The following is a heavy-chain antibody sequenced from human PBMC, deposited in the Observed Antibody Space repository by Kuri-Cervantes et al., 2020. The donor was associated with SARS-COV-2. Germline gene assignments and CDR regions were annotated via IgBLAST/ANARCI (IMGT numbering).Heavy chain of an antibody. V-gene: IGHV3-30*18. CDR1: GFTFSSYG. Sequence: GESLKISCAASGFTFSSYGMHWVRQAPGKGLEWVAVISYDGSNKYYADSVKGRFTISRDNSKNTLYPQMNSLRAEDTAVYYCAKEMGATKYFQHWGQGTLVTVSS. CDR2: ISYDGSNK. CDR3: AKEMGATKYFQH. J-gene: IGHJ1*01. D-gene: IGHD1-26*01.